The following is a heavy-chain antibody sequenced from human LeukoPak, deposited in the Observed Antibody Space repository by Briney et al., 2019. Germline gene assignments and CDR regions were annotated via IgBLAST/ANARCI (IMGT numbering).Heavy chain of an antibody. Sequence: PSETLSLTCTVSGYSISSYYWSWIRQPPGKGLEWIGYIYCSGSTNYNPSLKSRVTISVDTSKNQFSLKLSSVTAADTAVYYCARDLAAARHDAFDIWGQGTMVTVSS. V-gene: IGHV4-59*01. D-gene: IGHD6-13*01. CDR3: ARDLAAARHDAFDI. J-gene: IGHJ3*02. CDR1: GYSISSYY. CDR2: IYCSGST.